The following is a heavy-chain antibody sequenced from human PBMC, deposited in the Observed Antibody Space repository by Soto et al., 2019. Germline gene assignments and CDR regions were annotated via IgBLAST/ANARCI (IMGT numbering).Heavy chain of an antibody. CDR2: ISDGGDLT. D-gene: IGHD3-10*01. CDR3: ARRVIGSSRAFDI. J-gene: IGHJ3*02. Sequence: GSLRLSCAASGFAFSSHPMSWVRQAPEKGLEWVAGISDGGDLTYNADSVRGRFTISRDNSRDTLYLQMNSLRAEDTAVYYCARRVIGSSRAFDIWGQGTMVTVSS. CDR1: GFAFSSHP. V-gene: IGHV3-23*01.